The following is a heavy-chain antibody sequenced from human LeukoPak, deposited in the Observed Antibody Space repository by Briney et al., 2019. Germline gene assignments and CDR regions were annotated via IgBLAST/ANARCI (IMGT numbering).Heavy chain of an antibody. J-gene: IGHJ1*01. CDR3: ASDSYSPEYFQH. D-gene: IGHD2-15*01. Sequence: GGSLRLSCAASGFSVSNNYMSWVRQAPGKGLEWVSVIYSGGSTFYADSVKGRFTISRDNSKNMLYLQMNSLRAEDTAVYYCASDSYSPEYFQHWGQGTLVTVSS. CDR2: IYSGGST. V-gene: IGHV3-66*01. CDR1: GFSVSNNY.